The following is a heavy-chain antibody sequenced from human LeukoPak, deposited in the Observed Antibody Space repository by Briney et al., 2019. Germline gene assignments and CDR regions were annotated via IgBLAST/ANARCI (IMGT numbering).Heavy chain of an antibody. CDR1: GFTFDDHS. V-gene: IGHV3-9*01. CDR2: ISWNSVII. J-gene: IGHJ1*01. D-gene: IGHD6-13*01. Sequence: AGGSLRLSCAASGFTFDDHSMHWVRHVPGKGLEWVSGISWNSVIIEYADSVKGRFTISRDNAKNSLYLQMNSLRGEDTALYYCAKGYSSTWAVYFQHWGQGTLVTVSS. CDR3: AKGYSSTWAVYFQH.